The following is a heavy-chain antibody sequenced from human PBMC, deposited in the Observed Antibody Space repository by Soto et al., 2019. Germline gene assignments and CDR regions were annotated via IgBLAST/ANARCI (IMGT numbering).Heavy chain of an antibody. V-gene: IGHV3-33*01. CDR2: IWYDGSNK. Sequence: QVQLVESGGGVVQPGRSLRLSCAASGFTFSNYGMHWVRQAPGKGLGWVAVIWYDGSNKYYADSVKGRFTISRDNSKNTLYLQMNSLRAEDTAVYYCARDRYSSGWYDLDYWGQGTLVTVSS. CDR3: ARDRYSSGWYDLDY. J-gene: IGHJ4*02. D-gene: IGHD6-19*01. CDR1: GFTFSNYG.